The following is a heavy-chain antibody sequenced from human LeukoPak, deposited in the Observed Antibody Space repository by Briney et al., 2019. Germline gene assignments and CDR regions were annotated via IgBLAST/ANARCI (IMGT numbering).Heavy chain of an antibody. CDR2: IHHSGST. CDR3: ARVLGYCSGGSCYYYYGMDV. Sequence: TPSQTLSLTCAVSGGSISSGGYSWSWIRQPPGKGLEWIGYIHHSGSTYYNPSLKRRVTISVDRSKNQFSLKLSSVTAADTAVYYCARVLGYCSGGSCYYYYGMDVWGQGTTVTVSS. CDR1: GGSISSGGYS. D-gene: IGHD2-15*01. V-gene: IGHV4-30-2*01. J-gene: IGHJ6*02.